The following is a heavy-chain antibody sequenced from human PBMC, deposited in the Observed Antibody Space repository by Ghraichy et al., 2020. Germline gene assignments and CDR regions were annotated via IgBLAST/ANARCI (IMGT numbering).Heavy chain of an antibody. CDR2: ISSSSYI. CDR3: ARYTRDAFIS. J-gene: IGHJ3*02. V-gene: IGHV3-21*01. D-gene: IGHD2-2*02. CDR1: GFTFSSYS. Sequence: GGSLRLSCAASGFTFSSYSMNWVRQAPGKGLEWVSSISSSSYIYYADSVKGRFTISRDNAKNSLYLQMNSLRAEDTAVYYCARYTRDAFISGAKGQWSPSLQ.